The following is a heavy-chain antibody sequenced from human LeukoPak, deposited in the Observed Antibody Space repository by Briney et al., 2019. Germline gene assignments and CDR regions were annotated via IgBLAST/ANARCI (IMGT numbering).Heavy chain of an antibody. CDR1: GFTFSSYG. J-gene: IGHJ4*02. V-gene: IGHV3-30*03. Sequence: PGRSLRLSCAASGFTFSSYGMHWVRQAPGKGLEWVAVISYDGSNKYYADSVKGRFTISRDNSKNTLYLQMNSLRAEDTAVYYCARDSRWLPFDYWGQGTLVTVSS. CDR2: ISYDGSNK. CDR3: ARDSRWLPFDY. D-gene: IGHD5-12*01.